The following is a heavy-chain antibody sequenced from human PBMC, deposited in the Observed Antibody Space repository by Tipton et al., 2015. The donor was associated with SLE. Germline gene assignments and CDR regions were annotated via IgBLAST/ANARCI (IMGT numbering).Heavy chain of an antibody. CDR3: ARVIRGYTYGPWDY. J-gene: IGHJ4*02. D-gene: IGHD5-18*01. V-gene: IGHV4-59*01. CDR1: GGSIASYY. CDR2: IYDSGST. Sequence: PSLTCTVSGGSIASYYWSWIRQPPGKGLEWIGYIYDSGSTNYNPSLKSRVTISIDTSENQFSLKMRSVTAADTAVYYCARVIRGYTYGPWDYWGQGTLVTVSS.